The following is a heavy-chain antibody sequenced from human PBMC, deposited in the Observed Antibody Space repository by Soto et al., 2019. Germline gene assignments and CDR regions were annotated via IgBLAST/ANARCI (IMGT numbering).Heavy chain of an antibody. J-gene: IGHJ4*02. CDR2: ISGSGGST. CDR1: GFTFSSHA. Sequence: GGSLRLSCAASGFTFSSHAMSWVRQAPGQGLEWVSAISGSGGSTYYADSVKGRFTISRDNSKNTLYLQMNSLRAEDTAVYYCAKGGPYDFWSGYYFDYWGQGTLVTVSS. D-gene: IGHD3-3*01. CDR3: AKGGPYDFWSGYYFDY. V-gene: IGHV3-23*01.